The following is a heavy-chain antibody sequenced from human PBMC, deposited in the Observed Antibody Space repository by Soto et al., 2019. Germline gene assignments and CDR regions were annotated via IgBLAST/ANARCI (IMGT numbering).Heavy chain of an antibody. CDR1: GGSISSYY. V-gene: IGHV4-59*01. CDR2: IYYSGST. Sequence: SETLSLTCTVSGGSISSYYWSWIRQPPGKGLEWIGYIYYSGSTNYNPSLKSRVTISVDTSKNQFSLKLSSVTAADTAVYYCARSYYDILTTDWGQXTLVTVSS. D-gene: IGHD3-9*01. CDR3: ARSYYDILTTD. J-gene: IGHJ4*02.